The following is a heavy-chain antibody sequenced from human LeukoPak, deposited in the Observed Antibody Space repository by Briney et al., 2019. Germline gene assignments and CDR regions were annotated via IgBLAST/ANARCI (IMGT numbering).Heavy chain of an antibody. CDR1: GGTSSSYT. J-gene: IGHJ4*02. CDR2: IIPVLSIT. D-gene: IGHD2-2*01. V-gene: IGHV1-69*04. Sequence: GASVKVSCKASGGTSSSYTITWVRQAPGQGLEWMGRIIPVLSITNYAQKFQDRVTISADTSTRTVYLEVTSLRSEDTAVYYCARDATKESSDTEVDVVLVPAAMPHYWGQGTLVTVSS. CDR3: ARDATKESSDTEVDVVLVPAAMPHY.